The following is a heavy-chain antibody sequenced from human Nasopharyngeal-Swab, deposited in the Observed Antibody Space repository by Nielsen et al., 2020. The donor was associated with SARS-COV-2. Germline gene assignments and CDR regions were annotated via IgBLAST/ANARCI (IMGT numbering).Heavy chain of an antibody. Sequence: GESLKISCAASGFTFSSYWMSWVRQAPGKGLEWVANIKQDGSEKYYVDSVKGRFTISRDNAKNSLYLQMNSLRAEDTAVYYCARAGYDILTGYDSPFEYWGQGTLVTVSS. CDR3: ARAGYDILTGYDSPFEY. J-gene: IGHJ4*02. CDR2: IKQDGSEK. V-gene: IGHV3-7*01. CDR1: GFTFSSYW. D-gene: IGHD3-9*01.